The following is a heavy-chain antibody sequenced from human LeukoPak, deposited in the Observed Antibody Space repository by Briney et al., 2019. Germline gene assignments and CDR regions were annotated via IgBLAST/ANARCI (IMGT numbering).Heavy chain of an antibody. Sequence: WMGWINPNSGGTNYAQKFQGRVTMTRDTSISTAYMELSRLRSDDTAVYYCARRVRGAPVDYWGQGTLVTVSS. CDR2: INPNSGGT. CDR3: ARRVRGAPVDY. D-gene: IGHD3-10*01. V-gene: IGHV1-2*02. J-gene: IGHJ4*02.